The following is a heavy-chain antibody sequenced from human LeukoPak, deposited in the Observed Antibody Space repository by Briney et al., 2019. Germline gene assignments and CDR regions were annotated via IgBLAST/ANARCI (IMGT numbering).Heavy chain of an antibody. D-gene: IGHD1-26*01. V-gene: IGHV3-21*01. Sequence: GGSLRLSCEASGFTFSNYNMNWVRQAPGKAMEWVSSITRSGTYIFYADSVKGRFTISRDNAKNSLYLRMDSLGPEDTAVYYCARDPYSGNYGNDYYYYMDVWGKGTTDTISS. CDR2: ITRSGTYI. J-gene: IGHJ6*03. CDR1: GFTFSNYN. CDR3: ARDPYSGNYGNDYYYYMDV.